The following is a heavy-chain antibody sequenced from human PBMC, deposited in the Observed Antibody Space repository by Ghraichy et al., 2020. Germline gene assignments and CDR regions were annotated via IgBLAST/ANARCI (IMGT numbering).Heavy chain of an antibody. Sequence: GESLNISCAASGFTFSNAWMNWVRQAPGKGLEWVGRIKSKTDGGTTDYAAPVKGRFTISRDDSKNTLYLQMNSLKTEDTVVYYCTTRPVYDILTGPLDYWGQGTLVTVSS. CDR1: GFTFSNAW. CDR3: TTRPVYDILTGPLDY. J-gene: IGHJ4*02. CDR2: IKSKTDGGTT. V-gene: IGHV3-15*07. D-gene: IGHD3-9*01.